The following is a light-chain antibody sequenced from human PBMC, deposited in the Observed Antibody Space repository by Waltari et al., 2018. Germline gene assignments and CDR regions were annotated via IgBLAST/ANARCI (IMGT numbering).Light chain of an antibody. CDR2: AAF. CDR1: QGISSY. V-gene: IGKV1-9*01. CDR3: QQFNTYPLT. J-gene: IGKJ5*01. Sequence: IQLTQSPSSLSASVGDRVTITCRARQGISSYLDWYQQKPGKAPKLLIYAAFTLQSGVPSRFSGSESGTDLTLTISSLQPEDFATYYCQQFNTYPLTFGQGTRLEIK.